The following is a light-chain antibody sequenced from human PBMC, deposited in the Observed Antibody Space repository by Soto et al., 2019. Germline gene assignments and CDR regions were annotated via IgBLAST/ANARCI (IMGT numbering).Light chain of an antibody. J-gene: IGKJ2*01. Sequence: EIGWTQSPGALSLSPGERATVSCRASQSVNSSYLASYQQKPGEAPRHLIYGASSRATGIPDRFSGSGSGKDFTLTISRLEPEDVAVYYCHQYGSTFPYTVGQGTKLEIK. CDR2: GAS. CDR1: QSVNSSY. CDR3: HQYGSTFPYT. V-gene: IGKV3-20*01.